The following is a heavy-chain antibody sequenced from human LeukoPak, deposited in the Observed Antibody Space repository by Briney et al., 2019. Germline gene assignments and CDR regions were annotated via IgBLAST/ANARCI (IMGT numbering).Heavy chain of an antibody. CDR2: LNNDGSST. CDR1: GFTFSSYW. J-gene: IGHJ3*02. Sequence: GGSLRLSCAASGFTFSSYWMHWVRQAPGEGLVCVSRLNNDGSSTNYADSVKGRFTISRDNAENTLYLQMNSLRAEDTAVYYCARIAWDAFDIWGQGTMATVSS. CDR3: ARIAWDAFDI. D-gene: IGHD2-15*01. V-gene: IGHV3-74*01.